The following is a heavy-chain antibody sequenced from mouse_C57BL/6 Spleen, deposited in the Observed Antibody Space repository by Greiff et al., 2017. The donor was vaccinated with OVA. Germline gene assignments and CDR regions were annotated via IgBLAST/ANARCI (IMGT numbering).Heavy chain of an antibody. Sequence: QVQLQQSGAELMKPGASVKLSCKATGYTFTGYWIEWVQQRPGHGLEWIGEILPGGGSTNYNEKFKGKATFTADTSSNTDYMQLSSLTTEDSAIYYCARKVYYGYFPHFDYWGQGTTLTVSA. CDR2: ILPGGGST. V-gene: IGHV1-9*01. CDR3: ARKVYYGYFPHFDY. D-gene: IGHD2-3*01. CDR1: GYTFTGYW. J-gene: IGHJ2*01.